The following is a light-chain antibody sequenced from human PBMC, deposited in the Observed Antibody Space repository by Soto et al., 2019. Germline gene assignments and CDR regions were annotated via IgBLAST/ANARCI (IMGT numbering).Light chain of an antibody. Sequence: ILLTQSPGTLSLSPGDRPTRSCRASESVCTNCLAWYQQKPGRSPRLLLYDVSSMDTGNPDRFSGSGSGTDFTLTICRREPEDFALYYCVQYGDSPRTFGRGTKVDIK. CDR1: ESVCTNC. CDR3: VQYGDSPRT. V-gene: IGKV3-20*01. J-gene: IGKJ1*01. CDR2: DVS.